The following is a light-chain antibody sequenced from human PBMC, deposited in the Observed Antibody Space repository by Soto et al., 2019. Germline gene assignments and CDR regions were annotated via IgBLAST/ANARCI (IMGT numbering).Light chain of an antibody. Sequence: EIVLTQSPGTLSLSPGEGATLSCRASKSVSTNFFAWYQQKPGQAPRLLIYGASTRATGIPDRFSGSGSGKDFTLTISRLEPEDFAEYYCQQYGRTSWTFGQGTKVEIK. V-gene: IGKV3-20*01. CDR1: KSVSTNF. CDR3: QQYGRTSWT. CDR2: GAS. J-gene: IGKJ1*01.